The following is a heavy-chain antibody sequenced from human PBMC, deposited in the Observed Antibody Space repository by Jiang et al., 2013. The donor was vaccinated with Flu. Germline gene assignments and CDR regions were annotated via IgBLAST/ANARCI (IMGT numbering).Heavy chain of an antibody. D-gene: IGHD6-13*01. CDR3: AKDGPGPIAAAGPYYFDY. Sequence: VQLLESGGGLVQPGGSLRLSCAASGFTFSSYAMSWVRQAPGKGLEWVSAISGSGGSTYYADSVKGRFTISRDNSKNTLYLQMNSLRAEDTAVYYCAKDGPGPIAAAGPYYFDYWGQGTLVTVSS. CDR1: GFTFSSYA. V-gene: IGHV3-23*01. J-gene: IGHJ4*02. CDR2: ISGSGGST.